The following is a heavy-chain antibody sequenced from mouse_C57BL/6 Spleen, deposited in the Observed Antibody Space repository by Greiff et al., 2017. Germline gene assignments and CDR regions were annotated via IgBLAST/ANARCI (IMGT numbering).Heavy chain of an antibody. Sequence: QVQLQQPGAELVRPGSSVKLSCKASGYTFTSYWMHWVKQRPIQGLEWIGNIDPSDSETHYNQKFKDKATLTVDKSSSTAYMQLSSLTSEDSAVYYCARGLYDSNPYYYAMDYWGQGTSVTVSS. D-gene: IGHD2-5*01. CDR2: IDPSDSET. CDR3: ARGLYDSNPYYYAMDY. V-gene: IGHV1-52*01. J-gene: IGHJ4*01. CDR1: GYTFTSYW.